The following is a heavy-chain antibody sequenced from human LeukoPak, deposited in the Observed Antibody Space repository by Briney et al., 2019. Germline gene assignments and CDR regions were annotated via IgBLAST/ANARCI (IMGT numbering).Heavy chain of an antibody. Sequence: GGSLRLSCAASGFTVSSNYMNWVRQAPGQGLEWVSVINSGGSTHYADSVKGRFTISRDNSKNTLFLQMNSLRAEDTAVYYCARDLYYYGSGSDNFLYYWGQGTLVTVSS. CDR2: INSGGST. V-gene: IGHV3-53*01. CDR1: GFTVSSNY. CDR3: ARDLYYYGSGSDNFLYY. D-gene: IGHD3-10*01. J-gene: IGHJ4*02.